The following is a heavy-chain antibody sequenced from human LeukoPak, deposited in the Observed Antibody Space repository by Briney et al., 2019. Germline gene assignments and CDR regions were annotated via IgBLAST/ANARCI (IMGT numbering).Heavy chain of an antibody. CDR1: GFILDDYA. Sequence: PGRSLRLSCAASGFILDDYAMHWVRQAPGKGLEWVSGISWNSGSIGYADSVKGRFTISRDNAKNSLYLQMNSLRAEDTALYYCAKGPSGGDNYFDYWGQGTLVTVSS. V-gene: IGHV3-9*01. CDR2: ISWNSGSI. D-gene: IGHD1-26*01. CDR3: AKGPSGGDNYFDY. J-gene: IGHJ4*02.